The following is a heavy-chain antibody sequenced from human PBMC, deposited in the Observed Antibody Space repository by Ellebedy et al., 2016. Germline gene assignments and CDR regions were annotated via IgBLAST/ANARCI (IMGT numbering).Heavy chain of an antibody. Sequence: SGPTLVKPTETLTLTCNFSEFSVNHPDEGVGWIRQSPGRALEWLVFVFGDGSKRYSSSLRNRLAIMKDMSINQVLLTMTNMDPVDSGTYYCAHTFSSFSAGWTSGYVDHWGQGSLVTVS. CDR3: AHTFSSFSAGWTSGYVDH. CDR1: EFSVNHPDEG. CDR2: VFGDGSK. V-gene: IGHV2-5*02. J-gene: IGHJ4*02. D-gene: IGHD6-19*01.